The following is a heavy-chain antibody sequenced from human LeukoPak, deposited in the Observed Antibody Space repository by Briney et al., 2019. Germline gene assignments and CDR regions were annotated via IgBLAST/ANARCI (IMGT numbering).Heavy chain of an antibody. Sequence: ASVKVSCKASGYTFTGYYMHWVRQAPGQGLEWMGWINPNSGGTNYAQKFQGRVTMTRDTSTSTVYMELSSLRSEDTAVYYCARGYYYDSSGYDEDYWGQGTLVTVSS. CDR1: GYTFTGYY. J-gene: IGHJ4*02. CDR2: INPNSGGT. CDR3: ARGYYYDSSGYDEDY. D-gene: IGHD3-22*01. V-gene: IGHV1-2*02.